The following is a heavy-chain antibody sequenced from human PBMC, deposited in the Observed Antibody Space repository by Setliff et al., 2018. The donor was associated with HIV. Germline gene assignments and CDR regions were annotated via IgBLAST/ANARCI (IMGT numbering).Heavy chain of an antibody. CDR3: AGSGYCSGGSCFDY. CDR1: GYTFTSYG. Sequence: ASVKVSCKASGYTFTSYGISWVRQAPGQGLEWMGWISAYNGNTNYAQKLQGRVTMTTDTSTSTAYMELRSLRSDDTAGYYCAGSGYCSGGSCFDYWGQGTLVTVSS. J-gene: IGHJ4*02. D-gene: IGHD2-15*01. CDR2: ISAYNGNT. V-gene: IGHV1-18*01.